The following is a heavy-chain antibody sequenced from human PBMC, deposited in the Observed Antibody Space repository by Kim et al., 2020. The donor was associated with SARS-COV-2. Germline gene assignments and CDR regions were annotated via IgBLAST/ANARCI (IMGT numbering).Heavy chain of an antibody. V-gene: IGHV4-34*01. Sequence: RVTISVDTSKNQFSLKLGSVTAADTAVYYCARGHYDYVWGSYRFPHAFDIWGQGTMVTVSS. D-gene: IGHD3-16*02. CDR3: ARGHYDYVWGSYRFPHAFDI. J-gene: IGHJ3*02.